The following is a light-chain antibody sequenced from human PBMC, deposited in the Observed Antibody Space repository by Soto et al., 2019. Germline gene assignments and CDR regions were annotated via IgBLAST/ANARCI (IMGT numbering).Light chain of an antibody. J-gene: IGKJ2*01. V-gene: IGKV1-39*01. Sequence: DIQMTQSPSSLSASVGDRVTVTCRASQSIRNYLNWYQQIPGKAPNLLIYAAYNLQDGVPSRFSGRGSGTDFILTISSLQPEDFATYYCQQSYRTPYTFGQGTKLEIK. CDR2: AAY. CDR3: QQSYRTPYT. CDR1: QSIRNY.